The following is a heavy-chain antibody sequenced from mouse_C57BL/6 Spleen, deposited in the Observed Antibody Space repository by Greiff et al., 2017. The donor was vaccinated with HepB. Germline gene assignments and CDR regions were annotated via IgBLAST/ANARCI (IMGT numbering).Heavy chain of an antibody. Sequence: EVQLQQSGPELVKPGASVKISCKASGYTFTDYYMNWVKQSHGKSLEWIGDINPNNGGTSYNQKFKGKATLTVDKSSSTAFMELRSLTSEDSAVYYCARVPNWGFDYWGQGTTRTVSS. CDR1: GYTFTDYY. CDR2: INPNNGGT. D-gene: IGHD4-1*01. CDR3: ARVPNWGFDY. J-gene: IGHJ2*01. V-gene: IGHV1-26*01.